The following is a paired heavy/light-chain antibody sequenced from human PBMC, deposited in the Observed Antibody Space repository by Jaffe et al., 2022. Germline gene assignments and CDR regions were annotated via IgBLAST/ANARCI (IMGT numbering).Light chain of an antibody. J-gene: IGKJ1*01. V-gene: IGKV3-15*01. CDR1: QSVSSK. CDR3: QQSNAWPWA. Sequence: EIVMTQSPATLSVSPGERATLSCRASQSVSSKLAWYQHKPGQAPRLVIYGASTRATGIPARFSGSGSGTEFTLTISSLQSEDFAVYYCQQSNAWPWAFGQGTKVEIK. CDR2: GAS.
Heavy chain of an antibody. CDR3: AAARGGTFAS. Sequence: QVQLQQSGPGLVKPSQTLSLTCAISGDSVSRNDTAWNWFRESPSRGLEWLGWTYSGSKYYNDHVRSVKSRITINPDTSKNQFSLQLNSVTPDDTAIYYCAAARGGTFASWGQGTLVTVSS. CDR2: TYSGSKYYN. V-gene: IGHV6-1*01. CDR1: GDSVSRNDTA. J-gene: IGHJ4*02. D-gene: IGHD6-25*01.